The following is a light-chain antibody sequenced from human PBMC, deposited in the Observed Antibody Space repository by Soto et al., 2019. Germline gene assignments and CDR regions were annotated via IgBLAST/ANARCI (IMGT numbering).Light chain of an antibody. J-gene: IGLJ2*01. V-gene: IGLV2-8*01. Sequence: QSALTQPPSASGSAGHSVTIRCTGTGIDDYDYNFVSWYQHHPGKVPKLIIFEVNKRPSGVPDRFSGSKSGTTASLTVSGLQADDEADYYCSTFAVSPVIFGGGTKLTVL. CDR1: GIDDYDYNF. CDR3: STFAVSPVI. CDR2: EVN.